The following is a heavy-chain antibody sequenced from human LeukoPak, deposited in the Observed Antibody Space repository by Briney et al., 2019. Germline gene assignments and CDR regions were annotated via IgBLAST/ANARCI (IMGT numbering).Heavy chain of an antibody. CDR2: ISAYNGNT. D-gene: IGHD1-26*01. J-gene: IGHJ4*02. Sequence: ASVKVSCKASGYTFTSYGISWVRQAPGQGLEWMGWISAYNGNTNYAQKLQGRVTMTTDTSTSTAYMELRSLRSDDTAVYYCARDRYSGRLQGSKRSLDYWGQGTLVTVSS. V-gene: IGHV1-18*01. CDR3: ARDRYSGRLQGSKRSLDY. CDR1: GYTFTSYG.